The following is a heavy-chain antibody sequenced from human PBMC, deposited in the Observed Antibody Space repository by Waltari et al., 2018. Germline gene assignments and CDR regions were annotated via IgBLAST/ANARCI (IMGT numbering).Heavy chain of an antibody. J-gene: IGHJ4*02. D-gene: IGHD3-22*01. V-gene: IGHV1-18*01. Sequence: QVQLVQSGAEVKKPGASVTISCRPSGYTFSSYAITWVRQAPGQGLEWMGCISGYNGNTNLAQKFQGRVTMTTDTSTRTAYMELRSLRSDDTAVYYCARDRDTSGFYGYFDYWGQGTLVTVSS. CDR1: GYTFSSYA. CDR3: ARDRDTSGFYGYFDY. CDR2: ISGYNGNT.